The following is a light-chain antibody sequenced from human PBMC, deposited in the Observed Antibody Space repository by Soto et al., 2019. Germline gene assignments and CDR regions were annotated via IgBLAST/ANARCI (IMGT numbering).Light chain of an antibody. CDR2: GAS. CDR3: QQYGSSPVT. J-gene: IGKJ2*01. Sequence: EIVLTQSPGTLSLSPGERATLSCRASQSVSSSYLAWYQQKPGQAPRLLIYGASSRATGIPDGFSGSGSGTDFTLTISRLEPEDFAVYYCQQYGSSPVTFGQGTKLEIK. V-gene: IGKV3-20*01. CDR1: QSVSSSY.